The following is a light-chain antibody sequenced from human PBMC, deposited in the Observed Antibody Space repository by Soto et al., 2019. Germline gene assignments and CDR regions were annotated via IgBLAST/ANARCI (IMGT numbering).Light chain of an antibody. Sequence: QSVLTQPPSVSGAPGQRVTISCTGSRSNIGAGYDVHWYQQLPGTAPKLLIDGNSNRPSGVPDRFSGSKSGTSASLAITGLXXXXXXXXXCQSYDISLSGVVFGGGTKLTVL. CDR1: RSNIGAGYD. CDR3: QSYDISLSGVV. CDR2: GNS. J-gene: IGLJ2*01. V-gene: IGLV1-40*01.